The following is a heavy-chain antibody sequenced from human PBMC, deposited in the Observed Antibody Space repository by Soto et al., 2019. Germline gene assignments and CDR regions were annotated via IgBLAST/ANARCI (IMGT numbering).Heavy chain of an antibody. D-gene: IGHD6-13*01. CDR3: AKDSQQQLAYFDY. V-gene: IGHV3-23*01. Sequence: SLRLSCAASGFTFSSYAMSWVRQAPGKGLEWVSAISGSGGSTYYADSVKGRFTISRDNSKNTLYLQMNSLRAEDTAVYYCAKDSQQQLAYFDYWGQGTLVTVSS. CDR1: GFTFSSYA. CDR2: ISGSGGST. J-gene: IGHJ4*02.